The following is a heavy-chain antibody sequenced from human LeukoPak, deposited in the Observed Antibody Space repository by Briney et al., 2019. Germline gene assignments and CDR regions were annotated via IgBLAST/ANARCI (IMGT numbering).Heavy chain of an antibody. V-gene: IGHV3-21*01. Sequence: GGSLRLSCAASGFTFSSYSMNWVRQAPGKGLEWVSSISSSSYIYYADSVKGRFTISRDNAKNSLYLQMNSLRAEDTAVYYCARGGYSSGWYGYWGQGTLVPVSS. CDR3: ARGGYSSGWYGY. J-gene: IGHJ4*02. CDR1: GFTFSSYS. D-gene: IGHD6-19*01. CDR2: ISSSSYI.